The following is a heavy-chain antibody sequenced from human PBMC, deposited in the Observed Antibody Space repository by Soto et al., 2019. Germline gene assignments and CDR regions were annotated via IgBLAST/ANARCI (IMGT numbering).Heavy chain of an antibody. D-gene: IGHD3-3*01. V-gene: IGHV4-39*07. J-gene: IGHJ5*02. CDR2: IFYSGNT. CDR1: GDSIGGSNFY. Sequence: QLQLQESGPGLVKPSETLSLICTVSGDSIGGSNFYWGWLRQPPGKGLGWIGSIFYSGNTYYNPSLKSQVIMPFDTPKNQLSLSLNLVTAADTAVYYCARTGRIVIFGVVTEFDPWGPGTLVTVSS. CDR3: ARTGRIVIFGVVTEFDP.